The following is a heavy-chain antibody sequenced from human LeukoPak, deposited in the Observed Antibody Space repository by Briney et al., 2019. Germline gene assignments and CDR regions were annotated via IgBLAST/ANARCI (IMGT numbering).Heavy chain of an antibody. CDR1: GFSFSIYD. CDR2: ISYEGSNK. Sequence: GGSLTLFCVASGFSFSIYDMHWVRQAPGKGRECVAVISYEGSNKYYADSVEGRFTISRDNSKNTLYLHMNSLRAEDTAVYYCPRHVVAVGFDYWGQGGMVTDCS. J-gene: IGHJ4*02. CDR3: PRHVVAVGFDY. V-gene: IGHV3-30*04. D-gene: IGHD3-22*01.